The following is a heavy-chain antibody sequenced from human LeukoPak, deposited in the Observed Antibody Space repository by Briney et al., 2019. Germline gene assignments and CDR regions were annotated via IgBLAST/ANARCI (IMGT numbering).Heavy chain of an antibody. J-gene: IGHJ4*02. CDR3: TKSAPPWDFFDS. V-gene: IGHV4-4*07. Sequence: SETLSLTCTVSGGSISIYYWSWIRQPAGKGLEWIGRIYTSGSTNYTPSLKSRVTMSVDTPKNQFSLKLRSVTAADTAVYYCTKSAPPWDFFDSWGQGTLVTVSS. CDR1: GGSISIYY. CDR2: IYTSGST.